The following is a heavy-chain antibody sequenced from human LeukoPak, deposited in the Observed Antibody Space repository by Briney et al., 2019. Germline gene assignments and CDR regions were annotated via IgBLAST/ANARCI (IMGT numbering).Heavy chain of an antibody. V-gene: IGHV3-23*01. D-gene: IGHD6-19*01. Sequence: ISDNGDSTYYADSVNGRFIISRDNSKNTLYLQMNSLRAEDTAVYYCAKDLSGAVAGSFDYWGQGTLVTVSS. CDR3: AKDLSGAVAGSFDY. J-gene: IGHJ4*02. CDR2: ISDNGDST.